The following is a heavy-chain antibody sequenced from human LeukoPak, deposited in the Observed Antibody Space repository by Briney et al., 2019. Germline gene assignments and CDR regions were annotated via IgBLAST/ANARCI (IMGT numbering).Heavy chain of an antibody. J-gene: IGHJ5*02. D-gene: IGHD3-16*01. CDR1: GGSISSGSYY. CDR2: IYTSGST. V-gene: IGHV4-61*02. CDR3: ARFWVWFDP. Sequence: PSQTLSLTCTVSGGSISSGSYYWSWIRRPAGKGLEWIGRIYTSGSTNYNPSLKSRVTISVDTSKNQFSLKLSSVTAADTAVYYCARFWVWFDPWGQGTLVTVSS.